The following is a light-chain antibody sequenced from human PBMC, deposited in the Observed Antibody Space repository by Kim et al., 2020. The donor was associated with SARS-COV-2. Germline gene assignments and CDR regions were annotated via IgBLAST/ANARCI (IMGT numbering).Light chain of an antibody. CDR3: QAWDSSTVV. CDR2: QDS. J-gene: IGLJ2*01. Sequence: SLSPGQTASIPFSRDKLGYKFACWYQQKPGHSPVLVIYQDSKLPSGIPVRFSGSISGNTATLTISGTQAMDEAAYYCQAWDSSTVVFGGGTQLTVL. V-gene: IGLV3-1*01. CDR1: KLGYKF.